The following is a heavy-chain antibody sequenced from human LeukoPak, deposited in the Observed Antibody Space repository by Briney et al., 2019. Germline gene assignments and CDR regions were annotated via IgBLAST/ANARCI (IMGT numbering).Heavy chain of an antibody. J-gene: IGHJ4*02. CDR3: ARVRYCSTNRCYDREFDN. CDR1: GGSISNYY. Sequence: SETLSLTCTVSGGSISNYYWSWIRQPPGKGLEWIGYIYYSGNTNYNPSLKSRVTISVDTSKNQFSLKLNSVTAADTAVYSCARVRYCSTNRCYDREFDNWGQGTLVTVSS. D-gene: IGHD2-2*01. CDR2: IYYSGNT. V-gene: IGHV4-59*01.